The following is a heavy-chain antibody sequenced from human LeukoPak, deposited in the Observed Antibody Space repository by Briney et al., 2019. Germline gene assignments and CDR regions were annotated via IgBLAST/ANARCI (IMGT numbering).Heavy chain of an antibody. J-gene: IGHJ4*02. D-gene: IGHD3-10*01. Sequence: GRSLRLSCAASGFTFSSYAMHWVRQAPGKGLEWVAVISYDGSNKYYADSVKGRFTISRDNSKNTLYLQMNSLRAEDTAVYYCARDHVGFGEFMRGGFDYWGQGTLVTVSS. V-gene: IGHV3-30*04. CDR3: ARDHVGFGEFMRGGFDY. CDR1: GFTFSSYA. CDR2: ISYDGSNK.